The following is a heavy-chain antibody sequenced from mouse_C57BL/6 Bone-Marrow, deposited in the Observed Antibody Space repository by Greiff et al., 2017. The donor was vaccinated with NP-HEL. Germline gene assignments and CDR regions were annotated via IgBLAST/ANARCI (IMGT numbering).Heavy chain of an antibody. J-gene: IGHJ1*03. V-gene: IGHV1-26*01. CDR1: GYTFTDYY. Sequence: EVQLQQSGPELVKPGASVKISCKASGYTFTDYYMNWVKQSHGKSLEWIGDINPNNGGTSYNQKFKGKATLTVDKSSSTAYMELRSLTSEDSAVYYCARNGGSGYDWYFDVWGTGTTVTVSS. D-gene: IGHD1-1*01. CDR2: INPNNGGT. CDR3: ARNGGSGYDWYFDV.